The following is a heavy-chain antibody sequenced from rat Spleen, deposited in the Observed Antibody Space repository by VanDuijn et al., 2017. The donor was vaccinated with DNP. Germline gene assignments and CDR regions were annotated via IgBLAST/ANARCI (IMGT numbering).Heavy chain of an antibody. CDR2: ILYDDSRT. CDR1: GFNFSDHN. D-gene: IGHD1-7*01. Sequence: EMQLVESGGDLVQPGRSLKVSCGASGFNFSDHNMAWVRQAPKKGLEWVATILYDDSRTYYRDSVKGRFTISRDNTKSTLYLQMDSLRSEDTATYYCATRVGNYGYPFAYWGQGTLVTVSS. J-gene: IGHJ3*01. V-gene: IGHV5S10*01. CDR3: ATRVGNYGYPFAY.